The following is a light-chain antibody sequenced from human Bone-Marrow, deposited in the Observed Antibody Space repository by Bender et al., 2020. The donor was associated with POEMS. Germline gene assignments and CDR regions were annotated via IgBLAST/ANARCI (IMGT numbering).Light chain of an antibody. J-gene: IGLJ3*02. V-gene: IGLV1-40*01. CDR1: SSSIGTAYD. CDR2: TNT. CDR3: AVWDDSLNGWV. Sequence: QSALTQPPSVSGAPGQRVTISCTGTSSSIGTAYDVHWYQQLPGTAPKLLIYTNTNRPSGVPDRFSASRSGTSASLAITGLQAEDEADYYCAVWDDSLNGWVFGGGTKLTVL.